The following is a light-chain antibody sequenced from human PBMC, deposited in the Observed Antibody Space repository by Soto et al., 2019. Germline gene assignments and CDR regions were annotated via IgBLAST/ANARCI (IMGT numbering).Light chain of an antibody. CDR3: QHYHGWPIT. Sequence: ERVRTQSQATLSVSPGEGATVSCRASQSVSSHLAWYQHKPGQAPRLLFYDASTRATGIPARFSGSGSGTEFTLTISSLQSEDFAVYYCQHYHGWPITFGQGTLLAI. CDR1: QSVSSH. J-gene: IGKJ5*01. V-gene: IGKV3-15*01. CDR2: DAS.